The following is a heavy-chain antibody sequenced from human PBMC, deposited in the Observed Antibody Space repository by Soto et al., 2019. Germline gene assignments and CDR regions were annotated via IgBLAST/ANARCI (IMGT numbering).Heavy chain of an antibody. CDR1: GASISGFY. D-gene: IGHD1-1*01. Sequence: SETLSLTCTVSGASISGFYWSWIRKSAGKGLEWIGRIYATGTTDYNPSLKSRVMMSVDTSKKQFSLKLRSVTAADTAVYYCARDGTTTLRDWFDAWGQG. CDR3: ARDGTTTLRDWFDA. V-gene: IGHV4-4*07. CDR2: IYATGTT. J-gene: IGHJ5*02.